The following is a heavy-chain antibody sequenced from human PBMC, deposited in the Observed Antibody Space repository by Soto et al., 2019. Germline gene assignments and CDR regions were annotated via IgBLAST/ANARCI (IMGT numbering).Heavy chain of an antibody. V-gene: IGHV1-69*13. CDR3: AKTAIRGYYFDC. D-gene: IGHD2-2*02. CDR2: IIPIFGTA. J-gene: IGHJ4*02. Sequence: SVKVSCKASGGTFSSYAISWVRQAPGQGLEWMGGIIPIFGTANYAQKFQGRVTITADESTSTAYMELSSLRSEDTAVYYCAKTAIRGYYFDCWGQGTLVTVSS. CDR1: GGTFSSYA.